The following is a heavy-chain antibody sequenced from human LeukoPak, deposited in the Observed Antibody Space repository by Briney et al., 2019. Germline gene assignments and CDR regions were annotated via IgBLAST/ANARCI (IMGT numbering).Heavy chain of an antibody. D-gene: IGHD3-10*01. Sequence: ASVKVSCKTSGYSFTDYYMHWVRQAPGQGLEWMGWINPNSGGTNYAQKFQGRVTMTRDTSISTAYMELSRLRSDDTAVYYCARDSSRITMVRGVIRYWGQGTLVTVSS. J-gene: IGHJ4*02. CDR2: INPNSGGT. V-gene: IGHV1-2*02. CDR1: GYSFTDYY. CDR3: ARDSSRITMVRGVIRY.